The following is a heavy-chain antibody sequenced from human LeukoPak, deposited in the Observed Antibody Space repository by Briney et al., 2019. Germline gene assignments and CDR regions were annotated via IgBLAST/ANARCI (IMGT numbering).Heavy chain of an antibody. J-gene: IGHJ4*02. CDR2: IKQDGSEK. CDR3: ARNRYSGSYGVDY. V-gene: IGHV3-7*02. CDR1: GFTFSSYW. D-gene: IGHD1-26*01. Sequence: GGSLRLSCAASGFTFSSYWMSWVCQAPGKGLEWVANIKQDGSEKYYVDSVKGRFTISRDNAKNSLYLQMNSLRAEDTAVYSCARNRYSGSYGVDYWGQGTLVTVSS.